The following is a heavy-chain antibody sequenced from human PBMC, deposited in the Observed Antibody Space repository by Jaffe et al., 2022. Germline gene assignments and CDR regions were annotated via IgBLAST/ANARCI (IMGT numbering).Heavy chain of an antibody. CDR1: GFTFSSYE. CDR2: ISSSGSTI. CDR3: ARGAWNDADYYYYYYMDV. J-gene: IGHJ6*03. D-gene: IGHD1-1*01. Sequence: EVQLVESGGGLVQPGGSLRLSCAASGFTFSSYEMNWVRQAPGKGLEWVSYISSSGSTIYYADSVKGRFTISRDNAKNSLYLQMNSLRAEDTAVYYCARGAWNDADYYYYYYMDVWGKGTTVTVSS. V-gene: IGHV3-48*03.